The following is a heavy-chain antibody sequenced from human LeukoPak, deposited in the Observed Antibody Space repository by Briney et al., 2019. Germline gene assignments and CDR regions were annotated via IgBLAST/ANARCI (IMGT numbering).Heavy chain of an antibody. J-gene: IGHJ4*02. Sequence: GSLRLSCAASGFTFSSYAMSWVRQSPGKGLEWIGEVFHSGSTNYNPSLESRVTISVDTSKKEFFLKLNSVTAADTAVYYCSRTSYNSGPTPGGYWGRGTLVTVSS. V-gene: IGHV4-34*12. CDR1: GFTFSSYA. CDR2: VFHSGST. CDR3: SRTSYNSGPTPGGY. D-gene: IGHD1-14*01.